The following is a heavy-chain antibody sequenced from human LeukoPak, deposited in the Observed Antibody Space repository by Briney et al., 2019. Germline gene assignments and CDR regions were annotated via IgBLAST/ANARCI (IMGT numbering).Heavy chain of an antibody. CDR1: GGSISSRSYY. J-gene: IGHJ6*02. V-gene: IGHV4-39*01. CDR2: IYYSGST. Sequence: PSETLSLTCTLSGGSISSRSYYWGWIRQPSGKGLEWIGSIYYSGSTYYNPSLKSRVTISVDTSKNQFSLKLSSVTAADTAVYYCARQLYSSGWYGPYYYYYGMDVWGQGTTVTVSS. CDR3: ARQLYSSGWYGPYYYYYGMDV. D-gene: IGHD6-19*01.